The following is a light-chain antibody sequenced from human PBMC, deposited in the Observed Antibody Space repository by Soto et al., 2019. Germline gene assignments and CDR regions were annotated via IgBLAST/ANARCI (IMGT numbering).Light chain of an antibody. V-gene: IGKV3-20*01. CDR1: QSVSSSY. J-gene: IGKJ1*01. CDR3: QQYDSIPPWT. CDR2: GTS. Sequence: EIMLTQSPGTLSLSPGERATLSCRASQSVSSSYLAWYQQKPGQAPRLLIFGTSTRATGIPDRFSGGGSGTDFTLTISRLDPEDYAVYFCQQYDSIPPWTFGQGTKVDIK.